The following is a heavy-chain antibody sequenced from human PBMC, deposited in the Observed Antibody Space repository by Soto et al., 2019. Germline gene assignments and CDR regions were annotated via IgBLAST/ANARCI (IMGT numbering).Heavy chain of an antibody. V-gene: IGHV4-59*01. CDR3: ARDLSGEGFDP. J-gene: IGHJ5*02. CDR2: IYYSGST. D-gene: IGHD3-10*01. CDR1: GGSISSYY. Sequence: SETLSLTCTVSGGSISSYYWSWIRQPPGKGLECIGYIYYSGSTNYNPSLKSRVTISVDTSKNQFSLKLSSVTAADTAVYYCARDLSGEGFDPWGQGTLGTVSS.